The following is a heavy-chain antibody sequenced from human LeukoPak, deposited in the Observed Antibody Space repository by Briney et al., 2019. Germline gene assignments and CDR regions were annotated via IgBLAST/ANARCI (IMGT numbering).Heavy chain of an antibody. Sequence: GGSLRLSCAASGFSISSDYMTWVRQAPGKGLEWVAVISYDGSNKYYADSVKGRFTISRDNSKNTMYLQMNSLRAEDTAVYYCAREAVAGTAIDYWGQGTLVTVSS. CDR1: GFSISSDY. D-gene: IGHD6-19*01. CDR2: ISYDGSNK. V-gene: IGHV3-30*03. CDR3: AREAVAGTAIDY. J-gene: IGHJ4*02.